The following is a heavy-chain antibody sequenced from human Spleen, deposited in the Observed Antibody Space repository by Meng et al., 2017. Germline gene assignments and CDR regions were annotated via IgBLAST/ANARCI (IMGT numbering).Heavy chain of an antibody. CDR3: ARGPTTMAHDFDY. D-gene: IGHD4-11*01. V-gene: IGHV4-34*01. J-gene: IGHJ4*02. Sequence: VQLQQGAAGRLKPSETLSLTCVVSGGSFSDYYWSWIRQPPGKGLEWIGEINHSGSTNYNPSLESRATISVDKPKNQFSLTLSSVTAADSAVYYCARGPTTMAHDFDYWGQGTLVTVSS. CDR1: GGSFSDYY. CDR2: INHSGST.